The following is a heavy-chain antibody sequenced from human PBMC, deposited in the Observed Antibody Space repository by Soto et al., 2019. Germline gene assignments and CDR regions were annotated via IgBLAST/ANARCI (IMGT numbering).Heavy chain of an antibody. Sequence: QVQLVQSGAEVKKPGSSVKVSCKASGGTFSSYTISWVRQAPGQGLEWMGRIIPILGIANYAQKFQGRVTITADKSTSTAYMELSSLRSEDTAVYYCARDTAMVNLCRWFDPWGQGTLVTVSS. D-gene: IGHD5-18*01. J-gene: IGHJ5*02. CDR3: ARDTAMVNLCRWFDP. CDR2: IIPILGIA. CDR1: GGTFSSYT. V-gene: IGHV1-69*08.